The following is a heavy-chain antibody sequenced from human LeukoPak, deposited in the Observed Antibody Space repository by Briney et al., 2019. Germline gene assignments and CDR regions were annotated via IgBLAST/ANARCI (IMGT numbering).Heavy chain of an antibody. CDR3: ARNGDYYDSGRYYFDY. V-gene: IGHV4-34*01. D-gene: IGHD3-22*01. J-gene: IGHJ4*02. CDR2: INHSGST. Sequence: PSETLSLTCAVYGGSFSGYYWSWIRQPPGKGLEWIGEINHSGSTNYNPSLKSRVTISVDTSKNQFSLKLSSVTAADTAVYYCARNGDYYDSGRYYFDYWGQGTLVTVSS. CDR1: GGSFSGYY.